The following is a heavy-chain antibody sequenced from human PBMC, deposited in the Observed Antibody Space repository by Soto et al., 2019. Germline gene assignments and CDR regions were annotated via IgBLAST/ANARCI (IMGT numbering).Heavy chain of an antibody. CDR3: AKDYCSSTSCYLVAFDI. CDR1: GFTFSSYA. Sequence: EVQLLESGGGLVQPGGSLRLSCAASGFTFSSYAMSWVRQAPGKGLEWVSAISGSGGSTYYADSVKGRFTISRDNSKNTLYLQMNILRAEDMAVYYCAKDYCSSTSCYLVAFDIWGQGTMVTVSS. D-gene: IGHD2-2*01. V-gene: IGHV3-23*01. CDR2: ISGSGGST. J-gene: IGHJ3*02.